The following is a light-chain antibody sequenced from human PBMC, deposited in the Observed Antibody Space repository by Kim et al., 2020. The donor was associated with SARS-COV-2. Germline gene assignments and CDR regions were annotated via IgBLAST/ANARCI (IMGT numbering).Light chain of an antibody. CDR3: LQWNSYPWT. CDR2: AAS. V-gene: IGKV1-17*01. CDR1: HDIRNG. Sequence: DIQMTQSPSSLSASVGDRVTITCRASHDIRNGLGWYRQKPGQAPKRLIYAASSLQSGVPSRFSGSGSGTEFTLTVSSLQPEDFATYYCLQWNSYPWTFGQGTKVDIK. J-gene: IGKJ1*01.